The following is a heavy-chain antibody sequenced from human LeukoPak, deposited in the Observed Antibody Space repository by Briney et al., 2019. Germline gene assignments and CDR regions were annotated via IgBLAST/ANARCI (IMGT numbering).Heavy chain of an antibody. V-gene: IGHV4-30-4*01. CDR2: IHNSRGT. D-gene: IGHD4-23*01. J-gene: IGHJ4*02. CDR1: GASITRDIFY. Sequence: PSETLSLPCTVSGASITRDIFYWNWIRQSPGKGLDWIGAIHNSRGTSYNPSLESRLTISVDPSENKFFLKMTSVTDADTATYYCGKVGGNTNSWGQGTLVTVSS. CDR3: GKVGGNTNS.